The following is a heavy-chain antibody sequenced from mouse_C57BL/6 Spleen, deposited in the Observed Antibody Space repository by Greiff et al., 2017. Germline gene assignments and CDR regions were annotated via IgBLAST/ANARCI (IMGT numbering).Heavy chain of an antibody. CDR1: GYTFTSYW. Sequence: QVQLQQSGAELVKPGASVKLSCKASGYTFTSYWMQWVRQRPGQGLEWIGEIDPSDSYTNYNQKFKGKATLTVDTSSSTAYMQLSSLTTEDSAVYYFARRGYSNWYFDVWGTGTTVTVAS. J-gene: IGHJ1*03. CDR2: IDPSDSYT. D-gene: IGHD2-5*01. V-gene: IGHV1-50*01. CDR3: ARRGYSNWYFDV.